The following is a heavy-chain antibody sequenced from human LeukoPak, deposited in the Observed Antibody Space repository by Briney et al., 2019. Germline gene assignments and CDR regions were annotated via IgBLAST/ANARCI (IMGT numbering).Heavy chain of an antibody. V-gene: IGHV4-34*01. CDR1: GGSFSGYY. Sequence: TPSESLSLTCAVYGGSFSGYYWSCIRQPPGKGLEWIGEINHSGSTNYNPSLKSRVTISVDTSKNQFSLKLSSVTAADTAVYYCARRFLVYGRAFDIWGQGTMVTVSS. CDR3: ARRFLVYGRAFDI. J-gene: IGHJ3*02. CDR2: INHSGST. D-gene: IGHD4-17*01.